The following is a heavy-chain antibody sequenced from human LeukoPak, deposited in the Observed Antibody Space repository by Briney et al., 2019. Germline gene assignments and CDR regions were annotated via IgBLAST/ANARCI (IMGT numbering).Heavy chain of an antibody. CDR3: ATPWGMFDP. D-gene: IGHD6-13*01. CDR2: LGGVSESF. CDR1: GFIFSNFA. Sequence: GGSLRLSCAASGFIFSNFAMSWVRQAPGKGLEWVSILGGVSESFYYSDAVKGRFIVSRDNSKDTLYLQLNSLRDDDTAVYYCATPWGMFDPWGQGTLVTVSS. J-gene: IGHJ5*02. V-gene: IGHV3-23*01.